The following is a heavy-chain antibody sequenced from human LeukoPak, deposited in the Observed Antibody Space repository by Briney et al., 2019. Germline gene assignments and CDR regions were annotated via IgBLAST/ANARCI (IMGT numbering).Heavy chain of an antibody. CDR1: GFRFDDYG. CDR2: INWNGGST. J-gene: IGHJ4*02. CDR3: ARGGSTGWYSFDY. V-gene: IGHV3-20*04. Sequence: PGGSLRLSCVASGFRFDDYGMSWVRQAPGKGLEWVSGINWNGGSTGSDSVKGRFTISRDNAKNSLYLQMNSLRAEDTALYYCARGGSTGWYSFDYWGQGTLVTVSS. D-gene: IGHD6-19*01.